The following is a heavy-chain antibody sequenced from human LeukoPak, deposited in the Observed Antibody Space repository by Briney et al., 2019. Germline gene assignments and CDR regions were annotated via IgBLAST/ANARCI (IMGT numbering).Heavy chain of an antibody. CDR2: IKQGGSEK. CDR1: GFIFRNYW. J-gene: IGHJ3*02. D-gene: IGHD3-22*01. CDR3: ARSRPSTHMIVVVIHAHDAFDI. V-gene: IGHV3-7*03. Sequence: GGSLRLSCAASGFIFRNYWMSWVRQAPGRGLEWVANIKQGGSEKYYVDSVKGRFTISRDNAKTSLYLQVNSLRSDDTAVYYCARSRPSTHMIVVVIHAHDAFDIWGQGTMVTVSS.